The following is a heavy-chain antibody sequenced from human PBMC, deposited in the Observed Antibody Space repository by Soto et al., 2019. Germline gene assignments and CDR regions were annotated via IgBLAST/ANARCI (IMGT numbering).Heavy chain of an antibody. CDR3: ARTKDYYDSSGYYFDY. D-gene: IGHD3-22*01. J-gene: IGHJ4*02. CDR1: GFTFSSYA. CDR2: ISYDGSNK. V-gene: IGHV3-30-3*01. Sequence: GGSLRLSCAASGFTFSSYAMHWVRRAPGKGLEWVAVISYDGSNKYYADSVKGRFTISRDNSKNTLYLQMNSLRAEDTAVYYCARTKDYYDSSGYYFDYRGQGTLVTVSS.